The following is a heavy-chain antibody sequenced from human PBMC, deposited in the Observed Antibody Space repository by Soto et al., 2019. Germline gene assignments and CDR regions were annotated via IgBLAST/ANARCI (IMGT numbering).Heavy chain of an antibody. Sequence: SVKVSCKASGGTFSSYTISWVRQAPGQGLEWMGRIIPILGIANYAQKFQGRVTITADKSTSTAYMELSSLRSEDTAVYYCAREGLVGVTDFDYWGQGTLVTVSS. CDR3: AREGLVGVTDFDY. V-gene: IGHV1-69*04. CDR1: GGTFSSYT. J-gene: IGHJ4*02. CDR2: IIPILGIA. D-gene: IGHD3-16*01.